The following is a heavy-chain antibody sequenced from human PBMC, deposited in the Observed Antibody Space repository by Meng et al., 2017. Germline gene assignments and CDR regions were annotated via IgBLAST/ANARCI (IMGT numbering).Heavy chain of an antibody. CDR2: INTNTGNP. J-gene: IGHJ4*02. CDR1: GYTFHSYA. V-gene: IGHV7-4-1*02. D-gene: IGHD1-26*01. Sequence: QRQLVRVGRGLKQTGATRTVSCKASGYTFHSYAMNWVRQAPGHGLEWMGWINTNTGNPTYAQGFTGRFVFSLDTSVSTAYLQISSLKAEDTAVYYCAREGRVDFDYWGQGTLVTVSS. CDR3: AREGRVDFDY.